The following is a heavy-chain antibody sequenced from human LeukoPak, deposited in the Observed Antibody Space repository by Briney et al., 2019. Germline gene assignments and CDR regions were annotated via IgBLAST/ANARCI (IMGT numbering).Heavy chain of an antibody. CDR1: GFTFSSYA. Sequence: SGGSLRLSCAASGFTFSSYAMHWVRQAPGKGLEYASAISSNGGSTYYANSVKGRFTISRDNSKNTLYLQMGSLRAEDMAVYYCARAMIGRGYSSSWTPNDAFDIWGQGTMVTVSS. D-gene: IGHD6-13*01. CDR3: ARAMIGRGYSSSWTPNDAFDI. V-gene: IGHV3-64*01. J-gene: IGHJ3*02. CDR2: ISSNGGST.